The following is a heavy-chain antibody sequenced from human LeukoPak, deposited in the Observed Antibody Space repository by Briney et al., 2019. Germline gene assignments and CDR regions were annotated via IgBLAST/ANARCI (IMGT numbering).Heavy chain of an antibody. Sequence: ASVKVSCKASGYTFTSYGISWVRQAPGQGLEWMGWISAYNGNTNYAQKLQSRVTMTTDTSTSTAYMELRSLRSDDTAVYYCARDHVVHYYDSSGYYFDYWGQGTLVTVSS. CDR1: GYTFTSYG. CDR3: ARDHVVHYYDSSGYYFDY. V-gene: IGHV1-18*01. CDR2: ISAYNGNT. D-gene: IGHD3-22*01. J-gene: IGHJ4*02.